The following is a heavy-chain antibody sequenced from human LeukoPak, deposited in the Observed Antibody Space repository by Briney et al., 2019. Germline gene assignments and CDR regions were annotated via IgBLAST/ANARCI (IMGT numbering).Heavy chain of an antibody. CDR3: ARLTDHRMVRGVIEYYFDY. J-gene: IGHJ4*02. CDR1: GYSFTSYW. V-gene: IGHV5-10-1*01. Sequence: GESLQISCKGSGYSFTSYWISWVRQLPGKGLEWMGRIDPSDSYTNYSPSFQGHVTISADKSISTAYLQWSSLKASDTAMYYCARLTDHRMVRGVIEYYFDYWGQGTLVTVSS. CDR2: IDPSDSYT. D-gene: IGHD3-10*01.